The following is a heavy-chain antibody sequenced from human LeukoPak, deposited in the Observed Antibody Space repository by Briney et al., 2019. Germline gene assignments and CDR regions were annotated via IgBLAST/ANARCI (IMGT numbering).Heavy chain of an antibody. J-gene: IGHJ6*02. Sequence: PGGSLRLSCSASGFTFSSYEMNWVRQAPGKGLEWVSYISCSGGTIYYADSVKGRFTISRDNAKNSLYLQMNSLRAEDTAVYYCARDLSYCTITSCSYYYYGMDVWGRGTTVTVSS. D-gene: IGHD2-2*01. CDR1: GFTFSSYE. CDR3: ARDLSYCTITSCSYYYYGMDV. V-gene: IGHV3-48*03. CDR2: ISCSGGTI.